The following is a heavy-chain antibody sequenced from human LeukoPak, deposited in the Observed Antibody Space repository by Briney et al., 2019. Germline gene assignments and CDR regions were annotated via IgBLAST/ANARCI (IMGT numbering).Heavy chain of an antibody. Sequence: GGSLRLSCAASGFTFSSYAMHWVRQAPGKGLEWVAVMSFDGSKKYYADSVKGRFTISRDNSKNTVYPQMNSLRAEDTAVYYCARDVLLNSYYYDSSGYYYYYGMDVWGQGTTVTVSS. CDR3: ARDVLLNSYYYDSSGYYYYYGMDV. V-gene: IGHV3-30*04. J-gene: IGHJ6*02. CDR2: MSFDGSKK. D-gene: IGHD3-22*01. CDR1: GFTFSSYA.